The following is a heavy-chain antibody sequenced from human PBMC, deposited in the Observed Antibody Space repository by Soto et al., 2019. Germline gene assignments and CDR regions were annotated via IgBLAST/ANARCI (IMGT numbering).Heavy chain of an antibody. CDR3: ASSYYGSGNPKDYYYGMDV. CDR1: GYTFTSYA. CDR2: INAGNGNT. D-gene: IGHD3-10*01. J-gene: IGHJ6*02. Sequence: GASVKLSCKASGYTFTSYAMHWVRQAPGQRLGWMGWINAGNGNTKYSQKFQGRVTITRDTSASTAYMELSSLRSEDTAVYYCASSYYGSGNPKDYYYGMDVWGQGTTVTVSS. V-gene: IGHV1-3*01.